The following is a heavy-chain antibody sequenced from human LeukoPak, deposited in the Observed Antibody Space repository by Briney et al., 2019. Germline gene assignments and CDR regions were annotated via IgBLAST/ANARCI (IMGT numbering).Heavy chain of an antibody. CDR2: TYYRSKWYN. D-gene: IGHD6-19*01. V-gene: IGHV6-1*01. CDR1: GDSVSSITAA. Sequence: PSQTLSLTCAISGDSVSSITAAWNWIRQSPSRGLEWLGRTYYRSKWYNDYAVSVKSRITINPDTFKNQVSLQLNSVTPEDAAVYYCVRQYSSGWSYYYGLDVWGQGTTVTVSS. CDR3: VRQYSSGWSYYYGLDV. J-gene: IGHJ6*02.